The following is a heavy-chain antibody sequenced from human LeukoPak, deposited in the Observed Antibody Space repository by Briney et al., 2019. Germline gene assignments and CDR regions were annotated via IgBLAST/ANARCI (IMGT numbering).Heavy chain of an antibody. Sequence: SVKVSCKASGYTFTSYGISWVRQAPGQGLEWMGWISAYNGNTNYAQKLQGRVTMTTDTSTSTAYMELRSLRSDDTAVYYCARGRLGYCSSTSCYSMRYYFDYWGQGTLVTVSS. CDR3: ARGRLGYCSSTSCYSMRYYFDY. V-gene: IGHV1-18*01. CDR1: GYTFTSYG. J-gene: IGHJ4*02. CDR2: ISAYNGNT. D-gene: IGHD2-2*01.